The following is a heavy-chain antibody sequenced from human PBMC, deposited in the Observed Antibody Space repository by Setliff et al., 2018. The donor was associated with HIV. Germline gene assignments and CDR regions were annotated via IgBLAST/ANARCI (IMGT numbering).Heavy chain of an antibody. D-gene: IGHD6-13*01. V-gene: IGHV4-39*07. Sequence: LSLTCTVSGGSISSSSYYWGWIRQPPGKGLEWIGSIYYSGSTYYNPSLKSRVTISEDTSKNQFSLKLSSVTAADTAVYYCARGPFSRTWLDIWGPGALVTVSS. J-gene: IGHJ4*02. CDR1: GGSISSSSYY. CDR3: ARGPFSRTWLDI. CDR2: IYYSGST.